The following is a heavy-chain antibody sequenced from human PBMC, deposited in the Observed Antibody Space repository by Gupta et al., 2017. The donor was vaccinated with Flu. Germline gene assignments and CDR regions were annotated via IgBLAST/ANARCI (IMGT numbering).Heavy chain of an antibody. CDR3: ARGLERFLEWLLPSYYYYGMDV. Sequence: QVQLVQSGAEVKKPGASVKVSCKASGYTFTSYDINWVRQATGQGLEWMGWMNPNSGNTGYAQKFQGRVTMTRNTSISTAYMGLSSLRSEDTAVYYCARGLERFLEWLLPSYYYYGMDVWGQGTTVTVSS. D-gene: IGHD3-3*01. V-gene: IGHV1-8*01. CDR1: GYTFTSYD. J-gene: IGHJ6*02. CDR2: MNPNSGNT.